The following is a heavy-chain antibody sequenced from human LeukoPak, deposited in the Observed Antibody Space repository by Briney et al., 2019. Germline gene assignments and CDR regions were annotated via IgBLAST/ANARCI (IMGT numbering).Heavy chain of an antibody. J-gene: IGHJ4*02. CDR3: IRHVEFQRPY. CDR1: GMSLSDSA. CDR2: IRSRTKGYAT. D-gene: IGHD3-10*01. V-gene: IGHV3-73*01. Sequence: GGSLTLSCAASGMSLSDSAMNWVRQAPGKGLEWLAHIRSRTKGYATAYAASVTGRFVISRDDVKNMASLQMTSLETEDTAVYYCIRHVEFQRPYWAQGVQVTVSS.